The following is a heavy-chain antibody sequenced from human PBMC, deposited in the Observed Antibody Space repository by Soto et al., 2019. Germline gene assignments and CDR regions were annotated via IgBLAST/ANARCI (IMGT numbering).Heavy chain of an antibody. Sequence: PGGSLRLSCAASGFTVSSSYMTWVRHVPGKGLEWVSVMYAGGTTYYANSVKGRFTFSRDNSKNMMYLQMNNLRAEDTAMYYCAREFRDGSKTRPAFDPWGQGT. V-gene: IGHV3-66*01. D-gene: IGHD6-6*01. CDR3: AREFRDGSKTRPAFDP. CDR2: MYAGGTT. CDR1: GFTVSSSY. J-gene: IGHJ5*02.